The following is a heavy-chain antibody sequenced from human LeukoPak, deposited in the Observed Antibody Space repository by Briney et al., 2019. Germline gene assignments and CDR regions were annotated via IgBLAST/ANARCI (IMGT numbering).Heavy chain of an antibody. Sequence: SSVTVSCKASGGTLSSYAISWVRPAPGKGLEWVGGIIPIFCTANYAQKFQGRVTITADESTSTAYMELSSLRSEDTAVYYCARAYCSSTSCYGFRSMGYFDYWGQGTLVTVPS. CDR3: ARAYCSSTSCYGFRSMGYFDY. CDR2: IIPIFCTA. V-gene: IGHV1-69*13. J-gene: IGHJ4*02. CDR1: GGTLSSYA. D-gene: IGHD2-2*01.